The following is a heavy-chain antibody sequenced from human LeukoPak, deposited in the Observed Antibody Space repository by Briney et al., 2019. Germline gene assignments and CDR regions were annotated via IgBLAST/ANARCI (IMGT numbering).Heavy chain of an antibody. CDR3: ARDSRRDSSGYSIDY. CDR2: IYYSGST. CDR1: GGSISSYY. D-gene: IGHD3-22*01. J-gene: IGHJ4*02. Sequence: PSETLSLACTVSGGSISSYYWSWIRQPPGKGLEWIGYIYYSGSTNYNPCLKSRVTISVDTSKNQFSLKLSSVTAADTAVYYCARDSRRDSSGYSIDYWGQGTLVTVSS. V-gene: IGHV4-59*01.